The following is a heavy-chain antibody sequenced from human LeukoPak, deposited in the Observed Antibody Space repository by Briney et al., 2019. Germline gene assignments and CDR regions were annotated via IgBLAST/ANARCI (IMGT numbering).Heavy chain of an antibody. CDR3: ARSPSGYYPTDY. J-gene: IGHJ4*02. CDR1: GGSISGYY. V-gene: IGHV4-59*12. CDR2: IYYSGST. D-gene: IGHD3-22*01. Sequence: SETLSLTCTVSGGSISGYYWSWIRQPPGKGLEWIGYIYYSGSTNYNPCLKSRVTISVDTSKNQFSLKLSSVTAADTAVYYCARSPSGYYPTDYWGQGTLVTVSS.